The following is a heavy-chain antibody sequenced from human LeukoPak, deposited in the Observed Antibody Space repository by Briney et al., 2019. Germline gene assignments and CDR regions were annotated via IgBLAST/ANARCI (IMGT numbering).Heavy chain of an antibody. Sequence: GGSLRLSCAASGFTFSSYAMSWVRQTPGKGLEWVSTLSGSGGNTYYADSVKGRVTISRDNSKNTLYLQMNSLRAEDTAVYHCAKGSYYYDSADYFDYWGQGTLVTVSS. CDR2: LSGSGGNT. CDR1: GFTFSSYA. V-gene: IGHV3-23*01. D-gene: IGHD3-22*01. CDR3: AKGSYYYDSADYFDY. J-gene: IGHJ4*02.